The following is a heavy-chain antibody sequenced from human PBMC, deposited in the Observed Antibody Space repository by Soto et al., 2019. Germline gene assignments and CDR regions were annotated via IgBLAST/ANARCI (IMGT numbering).Heavy chain of an antibody. V-gene: IGHV1-18*01. CDR3: ARIGFDGH. D-gene: IGHD3-9*01. Sequence: QVQLVQSGSEIKKPGASVKVSCKAFGYTFTSYGIGWVRQAPGQGLEWMGWISVYNDNTNYAQKFQGRVTMTTETSSSTAXXXLRSLKSDDTAVYYXARIGFDGHWGQGTLVTVSS. CDR2: ISVYNDNT. CDR1: GYTFTSYG. J-gene: IGHJ1*01.